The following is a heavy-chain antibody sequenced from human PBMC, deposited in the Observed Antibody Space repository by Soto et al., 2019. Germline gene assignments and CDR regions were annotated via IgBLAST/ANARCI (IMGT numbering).Heavy chain of an antibody. D-gene: IGHD1-26*01. CDR2: ISSSSSTI. Sequence: GGSLRLSCAASGFTFSSYSMNWVRQAPGKGLEWVSYISSSSSTIYYADSVKGRFTISRDNAKNSLYLQMNSLRAEDTALYYCASGIVGATTSGMDVWGQGTTVTVSS. CDR1: GFTFSSYS. V-gene: IGHV3-48*04. CDR3: ASGIVGATTSGMDV. J-gene: IGHJ6*02.